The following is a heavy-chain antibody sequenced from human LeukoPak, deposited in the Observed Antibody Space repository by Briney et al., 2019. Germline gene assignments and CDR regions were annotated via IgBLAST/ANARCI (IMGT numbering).Heavy chain of an antibody. V-gene: IGHV3-48*01. J-gene: IGHJ6*03. CDR3: ASSSSYGDSYYYYMDV. CDR2: ISSSGDTI. CDR1: GFTFSNYD. Sequence: GGSLRLSCVASGFTFSNYDINWVRQALGKGLEWISYISSSGDTIKYADSVKGRFTISRDNAKNSLFLQMNGLRAEDTAVYYCASSSSYGDSYYYYMDVWGKGTTVTVSS. D-gene: IGHD3-16*01.